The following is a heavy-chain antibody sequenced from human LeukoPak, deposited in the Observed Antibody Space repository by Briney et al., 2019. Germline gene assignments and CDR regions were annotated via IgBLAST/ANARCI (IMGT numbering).Heavy chain of an antibody. J-gene: IGHJ5*02. D-gene: IGHD1-1*01. CDR1: GFTFNIYD. V-gene: IGHV3-23*01. CDR3: TKDVGPGYDWFDP. Sequence: GGSLRLSCAASGFTFNIYDMSWVRQAPGKGLEWVSTISGGGENTHYADSVKGRFTVSRDNSKNTMYLQMNNLRGDDTALYYCTKDVGPGYDWFDPWGQGTQVTVSS. CDR2: ISGGGENT.